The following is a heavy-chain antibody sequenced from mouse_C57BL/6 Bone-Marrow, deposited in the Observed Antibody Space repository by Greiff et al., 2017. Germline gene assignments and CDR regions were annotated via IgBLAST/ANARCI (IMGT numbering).Heavy chain of an antibody. J-gene: IGHJ1*03. CDR3: ARSGIYYYVSWGYFDV. D-gene: IGHD1-1*01. Sequence: QVQLQQPGAELVKPGASVKLSCKASGYTFTSYWMHWVKQRPGQGLEWIGMIHPNSGSTNYKEKFKSKATLTVDKSSSTAYMQLSSLTSEYSAVYYCARSGIYYYVSWGYFDVWGTGTTVTVSS. V-gene: IGHV1-64*01. CDR2: IHPNSGST. CDR1: GYTFTSYW.